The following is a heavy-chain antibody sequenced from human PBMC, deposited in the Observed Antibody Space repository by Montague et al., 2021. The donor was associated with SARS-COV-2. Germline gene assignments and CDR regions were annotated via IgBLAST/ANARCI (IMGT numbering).Heavy chain of an antibody. CDR3: AKDLTVDIVVAVAAIKDSAFDY. J-gene: IGHJ4*02. CDR2: VSYDGSNK. Sequence: SLRLSCAASGFTFNTYDMHWVRQAPGKGLEWVAVVSYDGSNKYYADSVKGRFTISRDNSKNTLYLQMNSLRAEDTAVYYCAKDLTVDIVVAVAAIKDSAFDYWGQGTLVTVSS. V-gene: IGHV3-30*18. CDR1: GFTFNTYD. D-gene: IGHD2-15*01.